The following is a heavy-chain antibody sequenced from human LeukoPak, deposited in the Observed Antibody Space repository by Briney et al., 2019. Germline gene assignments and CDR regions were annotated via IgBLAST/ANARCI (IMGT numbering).Heavy chain of an antibody. D-gene: IGHD5-12*01. J-gene: IGHJ4*02. CDR1: GFTFRSHA. CDR3: ARDFRLRGYSSSDY. CDR2: IYENGGTT. V-gene: IGHV3-23*01. Sequence: PGGSLRLSCVGSGFTFRSHAMSWVRQAPEKGLEFVSGIYENGGTTYYADSVKGRFSISRDNSKNTLYLQMNSLRAEDTAVYYCARDFRLRGYSSSDYWGQGTLVTVSS.